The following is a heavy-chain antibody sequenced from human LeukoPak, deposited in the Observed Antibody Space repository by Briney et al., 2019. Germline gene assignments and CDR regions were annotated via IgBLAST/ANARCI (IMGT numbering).Heavy chain of an antibody. CDR1: GGSISSYY. D-gene: IGHD5-12*01. J-gene: IGHJ4*02. CDR2: IYYSGST. CDR3: ARGYSGYDLFDY. Sequence: PSETLSLTCTVPGGSISSYYWSWIRQPPGKGLEWIGYIYYSGSTNYNPSLKSRVTISVDTSKNQFSLKLSSVTAADTAVYYCARGYSGYDLFDYWGQGTLVTVSS. V-gene: IGHV4-59*01.